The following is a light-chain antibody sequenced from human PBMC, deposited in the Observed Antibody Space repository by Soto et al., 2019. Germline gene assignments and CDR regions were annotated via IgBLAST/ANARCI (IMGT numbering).Light chain of an antibody. V-gene: IGKV3-15*01. CDR2: GAS. CDR3: QQYNNLPPIT. J-gene: IGKJ5*01. CDR1: QSVSSN. Sequence: EIVMTQSPATLSVSPGERATLSCRASQSVSSNLAWYQQKPGQAPRLLIYGASTRATGIPARFSGSGSGTEFTLTISSLQSEDFAVYYCQQYNNLPPITFGQGRLLEIK.